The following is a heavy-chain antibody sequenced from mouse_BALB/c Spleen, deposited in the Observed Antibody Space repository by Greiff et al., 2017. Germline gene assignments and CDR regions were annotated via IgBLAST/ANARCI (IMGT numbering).Heavy chain of an antibody. CDR2: ISYSGST. Sequence: DVQLQESGPGLVKPSQSLSLTCTVTGYSITSDYAWNWIRQFPGNKLEWMGYISYSGSTSYNPSLKSRISITRDTSKNQFFLQLNSVTTEDTATYYGARGGFGYDYALDYWGQGTSVTVSA. D-gene: IGHD1-2*01. V-gene: IGHV3-2*02. CDR3: ARGGFGYDYALDY. J-gene: IGHJ4*01. CDR1: GYSITSDYA.